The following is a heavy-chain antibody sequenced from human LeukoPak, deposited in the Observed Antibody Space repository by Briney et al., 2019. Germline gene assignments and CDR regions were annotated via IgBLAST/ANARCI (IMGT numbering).Heavy chain of an antibody. D-gene: IGHD6-19*01. CDR1: GYTSTNYY. V-gene: IGHV1-46*01. CDR2: INPSGDST. CDR3: ARDSSGWWDWDAFDI. J-gene: IGHJ3*02. Sequence: GASVKVSCKASGYTSTNYYMHWVRQAPGQGLEWMGMINPSGDSTRYAQKFQGRVTITRDTSASTAYMELSSLRSEDTAVYYCARDSSGWWDWDAFDIWGQGTMVTVSS.